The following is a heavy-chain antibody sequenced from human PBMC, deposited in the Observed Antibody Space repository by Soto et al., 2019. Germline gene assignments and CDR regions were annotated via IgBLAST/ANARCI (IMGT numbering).Heavy chain of an antibody. CDR2: ISYDGSDK. CDR3: ARASYYYDSSGYSFLPGYYFDY. Sequence: PGGSLSLSCAASGFTLSSYAMHWVRQAPGKGLEWVAVISYDGSDKYYADSVKGRFTISRDNSKNTLYLQMNSLRAEDTAVYYCARASYYYDSSGYSFLPGYYFDYWGQGTLVTVSS. D-gene: IGHD3-22*01. J-gene: IGHJ4*02. V-gene: IGHV3-30-3*01. CDR1: GFTLSSYA.